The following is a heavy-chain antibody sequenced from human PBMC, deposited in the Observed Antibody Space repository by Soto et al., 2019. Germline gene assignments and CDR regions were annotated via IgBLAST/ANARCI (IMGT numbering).Heavy chain of an antibody. Sequence: PRASVKVSCKASGGTFSSYAISWVRQAPGQGLEWMGGIIPIFGTANYAQKFQGRVTITADESTSTAYMELSSLRSEDTAVYYCAKVYTNEKSGYYPFDYWAQETLDTVSP. CDR1: GGTFSSYA. V-gene: IGHV1-69*13. J-gene: IGHJ4*02. CDR2: IIPIFGTA. D-gene: IGHD3-22*01. CDR3: AKVYTNEKSGYYPFDY.